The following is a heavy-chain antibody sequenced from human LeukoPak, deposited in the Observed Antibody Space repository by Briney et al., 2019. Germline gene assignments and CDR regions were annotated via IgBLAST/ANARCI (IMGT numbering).Heavy chain of an antibody. CDR3: ASGRSIAVAGTGFYFDY. CDR2: IYYSGST. V-gene: IGHV4-59*08. J-gene: IGHJ4*02. Sequence: SETLSLTCTVSGGSISSYYWSWIRQPPGKGLEWIGYIYYSGSTNYNPSLKSRVTISVDTSKNQFSLKLSPVTAADTAVYYCASGRSIAVAGTGFYFDYWGQGTLVTVSS. D-gene: IGHD6-19*01. CDR1: GGSISSYY.